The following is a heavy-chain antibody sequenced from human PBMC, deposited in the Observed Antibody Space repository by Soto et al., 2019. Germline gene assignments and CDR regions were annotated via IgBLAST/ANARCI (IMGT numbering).Heavy chain of an antibody. V-gene: IGHV3-66*01. CDR3: ASVPYSSIAGA. J-gene: IGHJ5*02. Sequence: EVQMVESGGGLVQPGGSLRLSCAASGFTVSRNHLSWVRQAPGKGLEWVSITYSDGSTYYTDCVKGRFTISRDNSKSTLYLQISRLRVDDTTMYTCASVPYSSIAGAWGQGTLVTVSS. D-gene: IGHD6-13*01. CDR1: GFTVSRNH. CDR2: TYSDGST.